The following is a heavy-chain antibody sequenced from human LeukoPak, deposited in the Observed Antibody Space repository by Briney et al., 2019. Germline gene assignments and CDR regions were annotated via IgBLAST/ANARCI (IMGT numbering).Heavy chain of an antibody. D-gene: IGHD6-19*01. J-gene: IGHJ4*02. CDR2: MNPNSGNT. CDR3: ARAYSSGWYYFDY. Sequence: ASVKVSCKASGYTFTSYDINWVRQATGQGLEWMGWMNPNSGNTGYAQRFQGRVTMTRNTSISTAYMELSSLRSEDTAVYYCARAYSSGWYYFDYWGQGTLVTVSS. V-gene: IGHV1-8*01. CDR1: GYTFTSYD.